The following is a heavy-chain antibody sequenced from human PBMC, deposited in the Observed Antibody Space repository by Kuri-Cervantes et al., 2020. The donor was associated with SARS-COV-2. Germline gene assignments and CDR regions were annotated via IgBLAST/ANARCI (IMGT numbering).Heavy chain of an antibody. CDR2: LNPNTGGT. D-gene: IGHD3-10*01. CDR3: ARGEAARGLMVVFKWRGAGPLHF. CDR1: GYTFTGYY. Sequence: ASVKVSCKVSGYTFTGYYMHWVRQAPGQGLEWMGWLNPNTGGTNYAQKFQGWVTMTRDTSLTTAYMELTRLTSDDSAVYFCARGEAARGLMVVFKWRGAGPLHFWGQGTLVTVSS. V-gene: IGHV1-2*04. J-gene: IGHJ4*02.